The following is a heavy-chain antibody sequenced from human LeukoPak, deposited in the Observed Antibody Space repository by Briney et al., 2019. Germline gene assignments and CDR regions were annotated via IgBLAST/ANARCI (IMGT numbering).Heavy chain of an antibody. V-gene: IGHV4-59*01. CDR2: SYYSGST. CDR1: GGSISSYY. Sequence: PSETLSPTCTVSGGSISSYYWSWIRQPPGKGLEWIAYSYYSGSTNYNPSLKSRVTISVDTSKNQFSLKLSSVTAADTAVYYCARGYYDSSGYYYFDYWGQGTLVTVSS. D-gene: IGHD3-22*01. CDR3: ARGYYDSSGYYYFDY. J-gene: IGHJ4*02.